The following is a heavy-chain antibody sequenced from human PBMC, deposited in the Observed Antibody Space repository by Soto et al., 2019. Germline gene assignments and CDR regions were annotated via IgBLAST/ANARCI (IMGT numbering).Heavy chain of an antibody. CDR2: INHSGNT. Sequence: SETLSLTCAVSGGAICTSAYYLGCIRQAPGKGLEWIGSINHSGNTYLSPSLKDRVTMSVDTSKNSFSLKLRSATAADTGLYYCSRRAPEGFDPWGQGTLVTVSS. J-gene: IGHJ5*02. CDR1: GGAICTSAYY. CDR3: SRRAPEGFDP. V-gene: IGHV4-39*01.